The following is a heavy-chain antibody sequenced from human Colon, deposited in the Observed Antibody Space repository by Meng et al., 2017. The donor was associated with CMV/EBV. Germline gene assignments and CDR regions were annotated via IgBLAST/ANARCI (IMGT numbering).Heavy chain of an antibody. J-gene: IGHJ4*02. V-gene: IGHV3-30-3*01. CDR1: GFTFSSYA. CDR2: ISYDGSNK. Sequence: LRLSCAASGFTFSSYAMHWVRQAPGKGLEWVAVISYDGSNKYYADSVKGRFTISRDNSKNTLYLQMNSLRAEDTAVYYCEGEGVTLYWGQGTLVTVSS. D-gene: IGHD3-10*01. CDR3: EGEGVTLY.